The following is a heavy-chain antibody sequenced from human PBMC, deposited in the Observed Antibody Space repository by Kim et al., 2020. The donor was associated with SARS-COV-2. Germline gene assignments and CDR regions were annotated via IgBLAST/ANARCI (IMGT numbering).Heavy chain of an antibody. J-gene: IGHJ3*02. D-gene: IGHD5-12*01. CDR3: AKDRGIYSADAFDI. V-gene: IGHV3-23*01. Sequence: ADSVKGRFTISRDNSKNTLYLQMNSLRAEDTAVYYCAKDRGIYSADAFDIWGQGTMVTVSS.